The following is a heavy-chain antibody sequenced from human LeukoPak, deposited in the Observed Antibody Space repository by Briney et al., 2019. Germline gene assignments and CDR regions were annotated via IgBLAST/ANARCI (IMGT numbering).Heavy chain of an antibody. J-gene: IGHJ4*02. D-gene: IGHD2-2*01. CDR1: GGSISSYY. CDR3: ARVDCSSTSCYQNRYYFDY. CDR2: IYYRGST. Sequence: PSETLPLTCTVSGGSISSYYWRWIRQPPGKGLEWLGYIYYRGSTKYNPSLKSLVTISVDTTKNQFSLKLSSVTAADTAVYYCARVDCSSTSCYQNRYYFDYWGQGTLVTVSS. V-gene: IGHV4-59*01.